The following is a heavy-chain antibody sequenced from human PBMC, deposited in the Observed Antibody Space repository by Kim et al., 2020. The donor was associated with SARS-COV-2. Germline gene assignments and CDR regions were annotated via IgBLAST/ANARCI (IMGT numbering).Heavy chain of an antibody. D-gene: IGHD2-2*01. CDR1: GGSISSSSYY. CDR2: IYYSGST. V-gene: IGHV4-39*02. CDR3: ARDIVVVPAAIEYYYYYGMDV. Sequence: SETLSLTCTVSGGSISSSSYYWGWIRQPPGKGLEWIGSIYYSGSTYYNPSLKSRVTISVDTSKNQFSLKLSSVTAADTAVYYCARDIVVVPAAIEYYYYYGMDVWGQGTTVTVSS. J-gene: IGHJ6*02.